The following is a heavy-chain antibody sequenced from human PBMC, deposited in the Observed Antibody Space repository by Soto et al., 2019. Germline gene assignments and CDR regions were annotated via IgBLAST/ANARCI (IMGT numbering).Heavy chain of an antibody. Sequence: QVQLVESGGGVVQPGGPRGFSCQAPGPFFGGKGSHWVRRFPARGLAGWAVIWFDGREIYYANSVKGRFTIYRDNSNNMLYLQMNNLRAEDTAVYYCARDGIGGTAFRGFMDYWGQGTLVTVSS. CDR2: IWFDGREI. J-gene: IGHJ4*02. V-gene: IGHV3-33*01. D-gene: IGHD3-16*01. CDR1: GPFFGGKG. CDR3: ARDGIGGTAFRGFMDY.